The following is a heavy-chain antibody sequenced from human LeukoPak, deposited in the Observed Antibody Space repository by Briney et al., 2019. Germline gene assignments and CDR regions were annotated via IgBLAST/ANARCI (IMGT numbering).Heavy chain of an antibody. CDR3: ARGRWDDYVWGSYRHFDY. V-gene: IGHV1-2*02. CDR1: GYTFTGYY. Sequence: ASVKVSCKASGYTFTGYYIHWVRQAPGQGLEWMGWINPNSGGTNYAQKFQGRVTMTRDTSISTAYMELSRLRSDDTAVYYCARGRWDDYVWGSYRHFDYWGQGTLVTVSS. D-gene: IGHD3-16*02. J-gene: IGHJ4*02. CDR2: INPNSGGT.